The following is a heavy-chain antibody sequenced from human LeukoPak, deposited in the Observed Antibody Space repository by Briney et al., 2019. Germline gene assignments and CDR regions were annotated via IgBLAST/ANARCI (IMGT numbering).Heavy chain of an antibody. CDR1: GYTFTSYD. D-gene: IGHD5-12*01. CDR3: ARGSGYSGYEFDY. V-gene: IGHV1-8*02. CDR2: MNPDSGNT. J-gene: IGHJ4*02. Sequence: GASVKVSCKASGYTFTSYDINWVRQATGQGLEWMGWMNPDSGNTAYAPKFQGRVTLTRSNSESTVYMELRSLRPEDTAVYYCARGSGYSGYEFDYWGQGTLVAVSS.